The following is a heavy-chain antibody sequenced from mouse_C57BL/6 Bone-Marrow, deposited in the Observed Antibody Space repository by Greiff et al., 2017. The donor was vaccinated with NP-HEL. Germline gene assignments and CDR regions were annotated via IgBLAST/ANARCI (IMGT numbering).Heavy chain of an antibody. D-gene: IGHD2-4*01. CDR2: IHPNSGST. V-gene: IGHV1-64*01. CDR3: TEFDDYDSFAD. J-gene: IGHJ3*01. CDR1: GYTFTSYW. Sequence: QVQLQQPGAELVKPGASVKLSCKASGYTFTSYWMHWVKQRPGQGLEWIGMIHPNSGSTNYNEKFKSKATLTVDKSSSTAYMQLSSLTSEDSAVYCCTEFDDYDSFADWGQGTMVTVSA.